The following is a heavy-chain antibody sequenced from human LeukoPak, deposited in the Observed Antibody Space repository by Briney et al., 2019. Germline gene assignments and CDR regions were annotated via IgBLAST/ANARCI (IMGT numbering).Heavy chain of an antibody. CDR1: GGTFSGYA. V-gene: IGHV1-69*06. CDR3: ARGPNYCGSGSYLDY. CDR2: IIPIFGTA. J-gene: IGHJ4*02. Sequence: ASVKVSCTPSGGTFSGYATSWVRHGPAQGLEWMGGIIPIFGTANYAQKFQGRVTITADKCTGTAYMELSSLRSEDTAVYCCARGPNYCGSGSYLDYWGQGTLVTVSS. D-gene: IGHD3-10*01.